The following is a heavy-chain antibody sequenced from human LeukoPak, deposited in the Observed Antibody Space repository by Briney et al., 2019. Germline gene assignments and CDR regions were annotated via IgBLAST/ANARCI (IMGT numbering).Heavy chain of an antibody. CDR1: GDSITSFH. CDR3: ARADFDILTGYFAFDI. J-gene: IGHJ3*02. V-gene: IGHV4-4*07. CDR2: IYTGGTT. D-gene: IGHD3-9*01. Sequence: SETLSLTCTVSGDSITSFHWSWIRQSAGKGLEWIGRIYTGGTTNYNPSLRARLTLSIDKSKNQISLKLTSVTAADTAVYYCARADFDILTGYFAFDIWGQGTMVTVSS.